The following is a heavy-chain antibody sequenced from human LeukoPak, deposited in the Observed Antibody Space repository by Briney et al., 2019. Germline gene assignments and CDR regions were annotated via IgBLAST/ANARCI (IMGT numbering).Heavy chain of an antibody. CDR1: GGSCSGYY. CDR3: ARGQGSSWRYWFDP. J-gene: IGHJ5*02. Sequence: SETLSLTCAVYGGSCSGYYWRWIRQPPGKGLEWIGEINHSGSTNYNPSLKSRVTISVDTSKNQFSLKLCSVTAADTAVYSCARGQGSSWRYWFDPWGQGTLVTVSS. V-gene: IGHV4-34*01. CDR2: INHSGST. D-gene: IGHD6-13*01.